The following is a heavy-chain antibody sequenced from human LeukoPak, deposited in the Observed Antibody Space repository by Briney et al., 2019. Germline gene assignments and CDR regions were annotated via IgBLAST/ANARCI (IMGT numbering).Heavy chain of an antibody. CDR2: INHSGST. CDR3: ARARITMIRGVAYGMDV. Sequence: SETLSLTCAVYGGSFSGYYWNWIRQPPGKGLEWIGKINHSGSTNYNPSLKSRVTISVDTSKNQFSLELSSVTVADTAVYYCARARITMIRGVAYGMDVWGQGTTVTVSS. D-gene: IGHD3-10*01. J-gene: IGHJ6*02. V-gene: IGHV4-34*01. CDR1: GGSFSGYY.